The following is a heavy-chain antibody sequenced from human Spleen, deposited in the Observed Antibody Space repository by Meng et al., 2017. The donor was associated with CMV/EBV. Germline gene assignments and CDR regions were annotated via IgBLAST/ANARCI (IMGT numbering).Heavy chain of an antibody. J-gene: IGHJ3*02. V-gene: IGHV3-11*01. CDR3: ARVVVPAVIDAFDI. Sequence: GGSLRLSCAASGFTFSDYYMSWIRQAPGKGLEWVSCISSSGYTIYYADSVKGRFTNSRDNAKNSLYLQMNNLRAEDTAVYYCARVVVPAVIDAFDIWGQGTMVTVSS. CDR1: GFTFSDYY. CDR2: ISSSGYTI. D-gene: IGHD2-2*01.